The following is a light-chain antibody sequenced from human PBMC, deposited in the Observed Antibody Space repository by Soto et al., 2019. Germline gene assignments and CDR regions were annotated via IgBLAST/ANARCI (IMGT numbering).Light chain of an antibody. CDR2: RNN. CDR3: AAWDDSLSGMV. Sequence: QSVLTQPPSASGTPGQRVTISCSGSRSNIGSNYVYWYQHLPGTAPKVLMFRNNQRPSGVPDRFSGSKSGTSVSLAISGLRSEAEADYYCAAWDDSLSGMVFGGGTKLTVL. CDR1: RSNIGSNY. V-gene: IGLV1-47*01. J-gene: IGLJ2*01.